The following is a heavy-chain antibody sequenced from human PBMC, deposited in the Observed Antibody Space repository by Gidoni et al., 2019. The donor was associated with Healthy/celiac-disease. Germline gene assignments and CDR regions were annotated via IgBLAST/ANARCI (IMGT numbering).Heavy chain of an antibody. CDR2: FDPEDGET. J-gene: IGHJ4*02. CDR1: GYTLTELS. D-gene: IGHD4-17*01. Sequence: GSCKVSGYTLTELSMHWVRQAPGKGLEWMGGFDPEDGETIYAQKFQGRVTMTEDTSTDTAYMELSSLRSEDTAVYYCATKYGHYFDYWGQGTLVTVSS. CDR3: ATKYGHYFDY. V-gene: IGHV1-24*01.